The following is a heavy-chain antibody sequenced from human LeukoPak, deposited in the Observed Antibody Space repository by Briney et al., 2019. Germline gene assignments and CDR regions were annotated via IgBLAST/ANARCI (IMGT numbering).Heavy chain of an antibody. Sequence: SETLSLTCTVSGGSISGYYWSWIRQPPGKGLEWIGSIYYSGSTYYNPSLKSRVTMSVDTSKNQFSLKLSSVTAADTAVYYCARHGYCSGGSCYSGWFDPWGQGSLVTVSS. CDR3: ARHGYCSGGSCYSGWFDP. J-gene: IGHJ5*02. CDR2: IYYSGST. V-gene: IGHV4-39*01. CDR1: GGSISGYY. D-gene: IGHD2-15*01.